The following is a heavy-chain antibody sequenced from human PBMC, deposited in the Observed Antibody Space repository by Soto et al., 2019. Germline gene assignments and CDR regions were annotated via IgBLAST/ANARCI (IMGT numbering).Heavy chain of an antibody. CDR1: GYSFAGHW. D-gene: IGHD1-26*01. J-gene: IGHJ4*02. V-gene: IGHV5-10-1*03. CDR3: ARQKVGATSDY. Sequence: EVQLVQSGPEVKKPGDSLRISCQGSGYSFAGHWISWVRQMPGKGLEWMGRIDPRDSYTNYSPSFEGHVTMSADKSLSTAFLEWRSLRASDIGIYFCARQKVGATSDYWGQGTLVTVSS. CDR2: IDPRDSYT.